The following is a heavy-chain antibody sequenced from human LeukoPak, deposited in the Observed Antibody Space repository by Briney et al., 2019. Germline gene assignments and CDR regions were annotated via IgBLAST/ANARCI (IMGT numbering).Heavy chain of an antibody. CDR2: INHSGST. V-gene: IGHV4-34*01. J-gene: IGHJ4*02. Sequence: SETLSLTCAVYGGSFSGYYWSWIRQPPGKGLEWIGEINHSGSTNYNPSLKSRVTISVDTSKNQFSLKLSSVTAADTAVYYCARDRLVREVSDYWGQGTLVTVSS. CDR3: ARDRLVREVSDY. D-gene: IGHD3-10*01. CDR1: GGSFSGYY.